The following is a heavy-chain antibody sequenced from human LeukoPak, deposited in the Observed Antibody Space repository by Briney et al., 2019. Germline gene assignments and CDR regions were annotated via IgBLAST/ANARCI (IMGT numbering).Heavy chain of an antibody. D-gene: IGHD4-17*01. J-gene: IGHJ4*02. V-gene: IGHV3-21*01. CDR1: GFTFSSYS. CDR2: ISSSSSYI. CDR3: ARDSGPDYAFDY. Sequence: PGGSLRLSCAASGFTFSSYSMNWVRQAPGKGLEWVSSISSSSSYIYYADSVKGRFTISRDNAKNSLYLQMNSLRAEDTAVYYCARDSGPDYAFDYWGQGTLVTVSS.